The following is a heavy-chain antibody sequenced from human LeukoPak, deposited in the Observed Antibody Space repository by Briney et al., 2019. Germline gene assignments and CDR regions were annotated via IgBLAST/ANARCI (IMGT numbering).Heavy chain of an antibody. CDR1: GFTFSSYV. Sequence: GGSLRLSCAASGFTFSSYVIHWVRQAPGKGLEYVSAISSNGGSTYYADSVKGRFAISRDNSKNTVYLQMSSLRVEDTAVYYCVKDAYQYCGTTSCYAAFDIWGQGTMVTVSS. D-gene: IGHD2-2*01. J-gene: IGHJ3*02. CDR2: ISSNGGST. V-gene: IGHV3-64D*08. CDR3: VKDAYQYCGTTSCYAAFDI.